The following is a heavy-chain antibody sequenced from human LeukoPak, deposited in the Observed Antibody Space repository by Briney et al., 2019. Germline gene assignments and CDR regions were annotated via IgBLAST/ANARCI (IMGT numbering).Heavy chain of an antibody. Sequence: GGSLRLSWAASGLTVASAGMCWVRQAPGKGLEWVGRIKSKTNGGTTDYAAPVKGRFTLSRDDSKNTLYLQMSSLIIEDTAVYFCSTATSWSQGTLVTVSS. CDR1: GLTVASAG. CDR3: STATS. V-gene: IGHV3-15*01. J-gene: IGHJ4*02. CDR2: IKSKTNGGTT.